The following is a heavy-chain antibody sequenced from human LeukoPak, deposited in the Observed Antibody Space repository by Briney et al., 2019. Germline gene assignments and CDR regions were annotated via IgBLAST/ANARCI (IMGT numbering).Heavy chain of an antibody. CDR1: GGSVSNYY. D-gene: IGHD6-6*01. CDR2: VYYTGST. J-gene: IGHJ4*02. CDR3: ARHFAYSSSSYFDY. Sequence: KASETLSLTCSVSGGSVSNYYWSWIRQPPGKGLEWTGYVYYTGSTNYNPSLKSLATMFEDKSKNQFSLRLYSVTVADTAVYYCARHFAYSSSSYFDYWGQGSLVTVSS. V-gene: IGHV4-59*08.